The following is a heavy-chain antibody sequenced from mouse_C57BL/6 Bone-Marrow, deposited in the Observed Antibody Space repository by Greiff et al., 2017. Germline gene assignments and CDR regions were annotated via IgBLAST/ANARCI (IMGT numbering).Heavy chain of an antibody. J-gene: IGHJ3*01. V-gene: IGHV8-8*01. Sequence: QVTLKESGPGILQPSQTLSLTCSFSGFSLSTFGMGVGWIRQPSGEGLEWLAHIWWDDDKYYNPALKSRLSILKDTSKNQVFLKIANVDTADTATYYCARLYDYEAWFAYWGQGTLVTVSA. CDR1: GFSLSTFGMG. CDR2: IWWDDDK. D-gene: IGHD2-4*01. CDR3: ARLYDYEAWFAY.